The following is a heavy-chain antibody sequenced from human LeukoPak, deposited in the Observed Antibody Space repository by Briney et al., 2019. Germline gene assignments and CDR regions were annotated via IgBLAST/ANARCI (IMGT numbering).Heavy chain of an antibody. V-gene: IGHV1-2*02. CDR2: INPNSGGT. D-gene: IGHD6-6*01. J-gene: IGHJ4*02. Sequence: ASVKVSCKASGYTFTGYYMHWVRQAPGQGLEWMGWINPNSGGTNYAQKFQGRVTLTRDTSISTAFMELSSLRSDDTAVYYCARNYLRPHHSISSQPPIGLWGQGTLVTVSS. CDR1: GYTFTGYY. CDR3: ARNYLRPHHSISSQPPIGL.